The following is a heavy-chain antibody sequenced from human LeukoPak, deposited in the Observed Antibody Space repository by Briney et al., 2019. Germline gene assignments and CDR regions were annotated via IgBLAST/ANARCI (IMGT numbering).Heavy chain of an antibody. V-gene: IGHV3-48*04. CDR1: GFTFSSYS. Sequence: GGSLRLSCAASGFTFSSYSMNWVRQAPGKGLEWVSYISSSSSTIYYADSVKGRFTISRDNAKNSLYLQMNSLRAEDTAVYYCVREEGIDGSGYYYVLGYWGQGTLVTVSS. CDR3: VREEGIDGSGYYYVLGY. J-gene: IGHJ4*02. CDR2: ISSSSSTI. D-gene: IGHD3-22*01.